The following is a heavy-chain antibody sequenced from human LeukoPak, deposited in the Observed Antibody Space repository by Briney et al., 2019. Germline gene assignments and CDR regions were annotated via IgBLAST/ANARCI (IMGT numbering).Heavy chain of an antibody. CDR2: ISGSGGST. CDR1: GFTFSSYN. V-gene: IGHV3-23*01. D-gene: IGHD4-11*01. Sequence: SGGSLRLSCAASGFTFSSYNLNWVRQAPGKGLEWVSAISGSGGSTYYADSVKGRFTISRDNSKNTLYLQMNSLRAEDTAVYYCARSTYSNYGYFDYWGQGTLVTVSS. J-gene: IGHJ4*02. CDR3: ARSTYSNYGYFDY.